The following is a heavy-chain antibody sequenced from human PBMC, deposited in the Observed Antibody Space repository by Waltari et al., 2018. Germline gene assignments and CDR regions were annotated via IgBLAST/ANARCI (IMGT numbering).Heavy chain of an antibody. V-gene: IGHV3-30*01. Sequence: QVQLVESGGGVVQPGRSLRLSCAASGFTFSTYVVHWVCQAPGKGIEWLAVMSPGAGLSYYADSVNGRFTISRDNSRKTLFLLMNVLRPDDTAVYFCARDPLPGPPDFFDYWGQGTLVSVAS. J-gene: IGHJ4*02. CDR3: ARDPLPGPPDFFDY. CDR1: GFTFSTYV. CDR2: MSPGAGLS. D-gene: IGHD1-1*01.